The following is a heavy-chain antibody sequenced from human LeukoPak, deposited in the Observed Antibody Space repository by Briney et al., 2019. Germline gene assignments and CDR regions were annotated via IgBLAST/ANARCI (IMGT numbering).Heavy chain of an antibody. Sequence: SETLSLTCTVSGGSISSGGYYWSWIRQHPGKGLEWIGYIYYSGSTYYNPSLKSRVTISVDTSKNQFSLKLSSVTAADTAVYYCAREGGQYFDYWGQGTLVTVSS. CDR3: AREGGQYFDY. CDR1: GGSISSGGYY. CDR2: IYYSGST. V-gene: IGHV4-31*03. J-gene: IGHJ4*02.